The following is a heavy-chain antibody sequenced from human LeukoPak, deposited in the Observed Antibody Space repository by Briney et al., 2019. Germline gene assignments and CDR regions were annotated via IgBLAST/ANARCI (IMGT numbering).Heavy chain of an antibody. J-gene: IGHJ6*02. V-gene: IGHV3-21*01. D-gene: IGHD3-9*01. Sequence: GGSLRLYCAASGFTFSSYSMNWLRQAPGKGLEWVSSISSSSSYIYYADSVKGRFTISRDNDKNSLYLQMNSLRAEDTAVYYCARSIGLTGGGVDVWGHGTTVTVSS. CDR3: ARSIGLTGGGVDV. CDR1: GFTFSSYS. CDR2: ISSSSSYI.